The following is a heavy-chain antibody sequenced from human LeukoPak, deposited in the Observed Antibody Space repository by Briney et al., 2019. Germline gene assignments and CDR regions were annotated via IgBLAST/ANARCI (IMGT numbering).Heavy chain of an antibody. CDR2: INHSGST. CDR1: VGSFSGYY. D-gene: IGHD2-2*01. J-gene: IGHJ4*02. CDR3: ARDSEEAEVPAAMFDY. V-gene: IGHV4-34*01. Sequence: MTSETLSLTCAVYVGSFSGYYWSWIRQPPGKGLEWIGEINHSGSTNYNPSLKSRVTISVDTSKNQFSLKLSSVTAADTAVYYCARDSEEAEVPAAMFDYWGQGTLVTVSS.